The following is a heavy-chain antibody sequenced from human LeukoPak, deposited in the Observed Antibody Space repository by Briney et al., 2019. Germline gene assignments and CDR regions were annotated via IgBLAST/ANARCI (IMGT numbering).Heavy chain of an antibody. CDR1: GFTFSSCA. D-gene: IGHD2-2*01. J-gene: IGHJ3*02. Sequence: GGSLRLSCAASGFTFSSCAMSWVRQAPGKGLEWVSAISGSGGSTYYADSVKGRFTISRDNSKNTRYLQMNSLRAEDTAVYYCAKAANIVVVPAAISGGAFDIWGQGTMVTVSS. CDR3: AKAANIVVVPAAISGGAFDI. V-gene: IGHV3-23*01. CDR2: ISGSGGST.